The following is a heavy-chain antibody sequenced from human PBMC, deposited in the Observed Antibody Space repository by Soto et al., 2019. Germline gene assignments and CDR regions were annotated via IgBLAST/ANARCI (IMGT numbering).Heavy chain of an antibody. CDR1: GFTFRTYT. Sequence: GSLRLSCVASGFTFRTYTINWVRRAPGKGLEWVSGIRGFSPYTFYAESVKGRFTISRDDAKNSLSLQMNSLRAEDTAVYYCARVRSYSYGQGYGMDVWGQGTTVTVSS. V-gene: IGHV3-21*01. CDR3: ARVRSYSYGQGYGMDV. D-gene: IGHD5-18*01. CDR2: IRGFSPYT. J-gene: IGHJ6*02.